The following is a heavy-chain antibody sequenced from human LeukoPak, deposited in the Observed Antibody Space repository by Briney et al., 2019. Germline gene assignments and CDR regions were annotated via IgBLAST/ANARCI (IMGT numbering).Heavy chain of an antibody. V-gene: IGHV1-8*01. J-gene: IGHJ4*02. D-gene: IGHD2-8*02. Sequence: ASAKVSCKASGYTFTSYDINWVRQATGQGLEWMGWMNPNSGNTGYAQKFQGRVTMTRNTSISTAYMELSSLRSEDTAVYYCARAAGGYKTYYFDYWGQGTLVTVSS. CDR1: GYTFTSYD. CDR2: MNPNSGNT. CDR3: ARAAGGYKTYYFDY.